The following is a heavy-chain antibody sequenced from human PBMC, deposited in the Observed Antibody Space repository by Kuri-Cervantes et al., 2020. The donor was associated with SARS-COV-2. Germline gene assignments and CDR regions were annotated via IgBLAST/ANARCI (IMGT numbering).Heavy chain of an antibody. Sequence: GESLKISCEASGFTFSRSVINWVRQAPGEGLEYVSSFRSNGGSIFYGNSVEGRFTISRDNAKNSLYLQMNSLRAEDTAVYYCARDGWGSSFDYWGQGTLVTVSS. D-gene: IGHD7-27*01. J-gene: IGHJ4*02. V-gene: IGHV3-64*01. CDR1: GFTFSRSV. CDR3: ARDGWGSSFDY. CDR2: FRSNGGSI.